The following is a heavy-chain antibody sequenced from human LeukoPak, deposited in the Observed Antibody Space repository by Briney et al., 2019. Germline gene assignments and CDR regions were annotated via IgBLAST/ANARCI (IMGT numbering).Heavy chain of an antibody. CDR1: GGSISSYY. J-gene: IGHJ4*02. Sequence: SETLSLTCTVSGGSISSYYWSWIRQPPGKGLEWIGYIYYSGSTNYNPSLKSRVTISVDTSKNQFSLKLSSVTAADTAVYYCASRPRFSSGAPYYWGQGTLVTVSS. CDR3: ASRPRFSSGAPYY. D-gene: IGHD3-10*01. V-gene: IGHV4-59*01. CDR2: IYYSGST.